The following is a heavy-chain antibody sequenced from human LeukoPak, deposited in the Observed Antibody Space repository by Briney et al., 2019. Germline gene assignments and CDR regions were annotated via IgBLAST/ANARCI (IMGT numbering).Heavy chain of an antibody. J-gene: IGHJ4*02. CDR3: ARELAVAGKGGYDY. CDR1: GGSVSSGSYY. CDR2: IYYSGST. Sequence: SETLSLTCTVSGGSVSSGSYYWSWIRQPPGKGLGWIGYIYYSGSTNYNPSLKSRVTISVDTSKNQFSLKLSSVTAADTAVYYCARELAVAGKGGYDYWGQGTLVTVSS. V-gene: IGHV4-61*01. D-gene: IGHD6-19*01.